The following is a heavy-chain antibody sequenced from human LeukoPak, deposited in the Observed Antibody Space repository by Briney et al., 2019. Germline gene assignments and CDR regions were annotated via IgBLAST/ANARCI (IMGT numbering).Heavy chain of an antibody. V-gene: IGHV3-15*04. CDR3: TTSFMTVAGKVDY. D-gene: IGHD6-19*01. Sequence: GGSLRRSCAASGFTFSNVWMSWVRQAPGKGLEWVGRIESKTDGGTLDYAAPVKGRFTISRDDSKNTLYLQMNSLKTEDTAVYYCTTSFMTVAGKVDYWGQGTLVTVSS. CDR1: GFTFSNVW. CDR2: IESKTDGGTL. J-gene: IGHJ4*02.